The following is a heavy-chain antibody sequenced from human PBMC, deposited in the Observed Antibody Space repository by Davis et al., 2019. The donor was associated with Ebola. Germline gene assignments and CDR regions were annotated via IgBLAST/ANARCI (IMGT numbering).Heavy chain of an antibody. CDR3: ASVRGV. V-gene: IGHV4-34*01. CDR1: GGSFSGYY. J-gene: IGHJ4*02. Sequence: PSETLSLTCAVYGGSFSGYYWSWIRQPPGKGLEWIGEINHSGSTNYNPSLKSRVTISVDTSKNQFSLKLSSVTAADTAVYYCASVRGVWGQGTLVTVSS. D-gene: IGHD3-10*01. CDR2: INHSGST.